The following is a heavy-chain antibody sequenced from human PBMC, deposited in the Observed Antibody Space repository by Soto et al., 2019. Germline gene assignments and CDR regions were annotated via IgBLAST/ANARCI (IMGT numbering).Heavy chain of an antibody. CDR1: GFTVSSNY. J-gene: IGHJ4*02. V-gene: IGHV3-66*01. D-gene: IGHD3-22*01. CDR2: IYSGGST. CDR3: ASSHPYYTDSRILGWWGVV. Sequence: PGGSLRLSCAASGFTVSSNYMSWVRQAPGKGLEWVSVIYSGGSTYYADSVKGRFTISRDNSKNTLYLQMNSLRAEDTAVYYCASSHPYYTDSRILGWWGVVWGQGTLVTVSS.